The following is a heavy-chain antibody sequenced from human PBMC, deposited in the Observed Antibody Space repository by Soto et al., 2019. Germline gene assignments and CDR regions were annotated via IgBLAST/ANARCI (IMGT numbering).Heavy chain of an antibody. CDR3: ARHCSGGSCYLNFDY. D-gene: IGHD2-15*01. J-gene: IGHJ4*02. V-gene: IGHV4-59*08. Sequence: QVQLQESGPGLVKPSETLSLTCTVSGGSISSYYWSWIRQPPGKGLEWVGYIYYSGGTNYNPSLKSRVTISVATSKNQFSLKLSSVTAADTAVYYCARHCSGGSCYLNFDYWGQGTLVTVSS. CDR2: IYYSGGT. CDR1: GGSISSYY.